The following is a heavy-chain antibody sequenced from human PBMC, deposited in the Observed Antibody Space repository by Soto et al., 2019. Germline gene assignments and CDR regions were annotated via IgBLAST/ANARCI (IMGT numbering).Heavy chain of an antibody. CDR1: GDTFGGYY. D-gene: IGHD2-21*02. J-gene: IGHJ4*02. Sequence: ASVKVSCKASGDTFGGYYRHWVRQAPGQGLEWMGTVNPSGGHTTYSQHFLGRVTMTRDTSTSTLHMELTSLTSEDTAVYYCARGGHVVVVTAALDYWGQGTLVTVSS. CDR3: ARGGHVVVVTAALDY. CDR2: VNPSGGHT. V-gene: IGHV1-46*01.